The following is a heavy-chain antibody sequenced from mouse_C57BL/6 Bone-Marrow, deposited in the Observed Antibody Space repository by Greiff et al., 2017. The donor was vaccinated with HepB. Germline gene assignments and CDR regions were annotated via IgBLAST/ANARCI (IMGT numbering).Heavy chain of an antibody. Sequence: EVMLVESGAELVRPGASVKLSCTASGFNIKDDYMHWVKQRPEQGLEWIGWIDPENGDTEYASKFQGKATITADTSSNTAYLQLSSLTSEDTAVYYCTTVPAWFAYWGQGTLVTVSA. J-gene: IGHJ3*01. CDR2: IDPENGDT. D-gene: IGHD2-14*01. CDR3: TTVPAWFAY. V-gene: IGHV14-4*01. CDR1: GFNIKDDY.